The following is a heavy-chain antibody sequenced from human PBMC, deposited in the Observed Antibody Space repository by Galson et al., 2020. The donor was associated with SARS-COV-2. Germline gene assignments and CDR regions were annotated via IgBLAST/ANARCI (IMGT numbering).Heavy chain of an antibody. CDR2: IGVGHSA. D-gene: IGHD2-15*01. J-gene: IGHJ4*02. V-gene: IGHV3-23*01. CDR3: AKDRGRFCSGPACYLFDS. CDR1: GFTFGDYA. Sequence: GGSLRLSCAASGFTFGDYAMSWVRQAPGKGPEWVSNIGVGHSAYYADSVKGRFTISRDSSKNTLFLHMTSLRDEDTAIYYCAKDRGRFCSGPACYLFDSWGQGSVVVVSS.